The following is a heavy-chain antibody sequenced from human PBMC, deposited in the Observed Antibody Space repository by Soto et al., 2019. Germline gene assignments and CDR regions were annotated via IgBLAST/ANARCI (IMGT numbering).Heavy chain of an antibody. V-gene: IGHV1-18*01. J-gene: IGHJ4*02. CDR2: INTYNGNT. CDR1: GYRFDKYG. Sequence: QVQLAQSGGEVKKPGASVKVSCKTSGYRFDKYGLSWVRQAPGQGLEWMGRINTYNGNTDYPQNFQGRVTIAIDTSTSTAYMELRSLRSDDTAVYYCARNLPRHCSSTSCPFDFWGQGTLVTVSS. CDR3: ARNLPRHCSSTSCPFDF. D-gene: IGHD2-2*01.